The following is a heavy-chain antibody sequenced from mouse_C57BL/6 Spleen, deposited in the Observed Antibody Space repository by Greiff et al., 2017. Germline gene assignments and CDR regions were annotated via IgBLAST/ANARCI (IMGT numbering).Heavy chain of an antibody. CDR2: IYPGSGST. CDR3: ARWIYYGNYDGPWFAY. D-gene: IGHD2-1*01. V-gene: IGHV1-55*01. J-gene: IGHJ3*01. CDR1: GYTFTSYW. Sequence: VQLQQPGAELVKPGASVKMSCKASGYTFTSYWITWVKQRPGQGLEWIGDIYPGSGSTNYNEKFKSKATLTVDTSSSTAYMQLSSLTSEDSAVYYGARWIYYGNYDGPWFAYWGQGTLVTVSA.